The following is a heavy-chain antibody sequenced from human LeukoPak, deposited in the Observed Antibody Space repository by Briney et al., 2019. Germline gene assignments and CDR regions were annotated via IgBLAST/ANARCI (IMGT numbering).Heavy chain of an antibody. V-gene: IGHV3-7*01. CDR3: ANGDGFDY. CDR1: GCTFSTYW. J-gene: IGHJ4*02. CDR2: IKQDGSEK. D-gene: IGHD5-24*01. Sequence: GGSLRLSCATSGCTFSTYWMSWVRQAPGKGLEWVANIKQDGSEKYYADSVTGRFTISRDNAKNLLYLQMNSLRVEETAVYYCANGDGFDYWGQGTLVTVSS.